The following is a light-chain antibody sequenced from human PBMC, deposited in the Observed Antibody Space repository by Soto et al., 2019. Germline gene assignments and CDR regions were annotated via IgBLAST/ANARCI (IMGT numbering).Light chain of an antibody. V-gene: IGLV2-11*01. J-gene: IGLJ2*01. CDR1: SSDVGGYNY. CDR3: CSYAGSYTVV. CDR2: GVS. Sequence: QSALTQPRSVSGSPGQSVTISCTGTSSDVGGYNYVSWYQQHPGKAPKLMIYGVSKRPSGVPDRFSGSKSGNTASLTISVLQAEDEADYYCCSYAGSYTVVFGGGTKLTVL.